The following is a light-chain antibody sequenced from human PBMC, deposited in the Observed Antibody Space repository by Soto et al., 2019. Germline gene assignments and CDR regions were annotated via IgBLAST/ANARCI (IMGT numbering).Light chain of an antibody. CDR2: AAS. CDR3: QQYGSSPPYT. V-gene: IGKV3-20*01. CDR1: QNVGRNY. Sequence: EIVLTQSPGTLSLSPGERATLSCRASQNVGRNYVAWYQQKPGQAPRLLIFAASGRVTGIPDRFSGSGSGTDFTLTITRLEPEDFALYVWQQYGSSPPYTFGQGTTLEIK. J-gene: IGKJ2*01.